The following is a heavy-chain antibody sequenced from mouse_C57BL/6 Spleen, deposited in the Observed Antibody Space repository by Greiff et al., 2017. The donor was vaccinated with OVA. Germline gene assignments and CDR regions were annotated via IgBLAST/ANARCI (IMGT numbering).Heavy chain of an antibody. Sequence: QVQLQQSGAELVMPGASVKLSCKASGYTFTSYWMHWVKQRPGQGLEWIGEIDPSDSYTNYNQKFKGKSTLTVDKSSSTAYMQLSSLTSEDSAVYSCARLDFDYWGQGTTLTVSS. CDR1: GYTFTSYW. CDR3: ARLDFDY. CDR2: IDPSDSYT. V-gene: IGHV1-69*01. J-gene: IGHJ2*01.